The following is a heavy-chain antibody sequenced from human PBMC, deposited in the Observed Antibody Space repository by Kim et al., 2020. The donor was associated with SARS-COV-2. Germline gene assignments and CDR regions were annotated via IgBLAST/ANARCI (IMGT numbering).Heavy chain of an antibody. CDR2: SST. CDR3: ARGDYQFEY. J-gene: IGHJ4*02. Sequence: SSTTAAKRFQGRVTLTRDTTTRTVYMDLSSLRSDDTAVYYCARGDYQFEYWGQGTLVTVSS. V-gene: IGHV1-46*01. D-gene: IGHD5-12*01.